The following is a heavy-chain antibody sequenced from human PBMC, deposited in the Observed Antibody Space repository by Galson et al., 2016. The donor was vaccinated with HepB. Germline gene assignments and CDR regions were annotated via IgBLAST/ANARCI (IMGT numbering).Heavy chain of an antibody. CDR2: ISETGTT. V-gene: IGHV4-59*08. J-gene: IGHJ4*02. Sequence: SETLSLTCTVSGGSLRSSYWSWIRQPPGKGLERIGFISETGTTNYSPSLKSRVGISVDTSQNQFSLRLHSVTAADTAVYYCARLQGHYYDNSGCWHYCDYWGQGTLVTVSS. CDR3: ARLQGHYYDNSGCWHYCDY. D-gene: IGHD3-22*01. CDR1: GGSLRSSY.